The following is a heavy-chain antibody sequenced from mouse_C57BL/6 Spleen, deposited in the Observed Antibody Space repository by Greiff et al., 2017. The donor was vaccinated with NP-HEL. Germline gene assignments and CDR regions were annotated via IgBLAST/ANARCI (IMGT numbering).Heavy chain of an antibody. CDR2: INYDGSST. V-gene: IGHV5-16*01. CDR1: GFTFSDYY. CDR3: ARERWDGYFDV. J-gene: IGHJ1*03. Sequence: EVKLVESEGGLVQPGSSMKLSCTASGFTFSDYYMAWVRQVPEKGLEWVANINYDGSSTYYLDSLKSRFIISRDNAKNILYLQMSSLKSEDTATYYCARERWDGYFDVWGTGTTVTVSS. D-gene: IGHD4-1*01.